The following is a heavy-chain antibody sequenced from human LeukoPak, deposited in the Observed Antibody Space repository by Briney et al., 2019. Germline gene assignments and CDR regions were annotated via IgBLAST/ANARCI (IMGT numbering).Heavy chain of an antibody. J-gene: IGHJ5*02. CDR2: TNHSGST. D-gene: IGHD3-16*01. CDR3: ARSLGVYGPDWFDP. CDR1: GGSFSGYY. V-gene: IGHV4-34*01. Sequence: SETLSLTCTVYGGSFSGYYWSWIRQPPGKGLEWIGETNHSGSTNYNPSLKSRVTISVDTSKNQFSLKLSSVTAADTAVYYCARSLGVYGPDWFDPWGQGTLVTVSS.